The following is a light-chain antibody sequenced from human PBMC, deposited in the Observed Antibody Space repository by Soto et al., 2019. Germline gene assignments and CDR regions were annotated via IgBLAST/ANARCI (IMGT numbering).Light chain of an antibody. CDR2: DAS. J-gene: IGKJ2*01. Sequence: EIVLTQSPATLSLSPGERATLSCRASQSVSSYLAWYQQKPGQAPRLLMYDASNRATGTPARFSGSGSGTDFTLTISSLEPADFAVYYCQQRSNWPPTFGQGTKLEIK. CDR1: QSVSSY. V-gene: IGKV3-11*01. CDR3: QQRSNWPPT.